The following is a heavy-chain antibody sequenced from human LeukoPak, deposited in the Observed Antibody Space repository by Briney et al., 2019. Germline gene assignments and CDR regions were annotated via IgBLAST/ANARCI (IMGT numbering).Heavy chain of an antibody. J-gene: IGHJ3*02. Sequence: SETLYLTCAVSGYSISSGYYWGWIRQPPGKGLEWIGSIYHSGSTYYNPSLKSRVTISVDTSKNRFSLKRSSVTAADTAVYYCARQWGYYYGSGSYYQGGAFDIWGQGTMVTVSS. V-gene: IGHV4-38-2*01. CDR3: ARQWGYYYGSGSYYQGGAFDI. D-gene: IGHD3-10*01. CDR1: GYSISSGYY. CDR2: IYHSGST.